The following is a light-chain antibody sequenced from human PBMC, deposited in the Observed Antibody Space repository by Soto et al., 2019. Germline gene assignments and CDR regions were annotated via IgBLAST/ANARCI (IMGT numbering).Light chain of an antibody. CDR1: QSISSY. CDR2: GTS. Sequence: MTQSPSSLSASVGDRVTITCRASQSISSYLNWYQQKSGQAPRLLIYGTSNRATGIPDRFSGSGSGTEFTLTISRLEPEDFAVYYCHQFGSSPPRTFGQGTKVEIK. V-gene: IGKV3D-15*01. J-gene: IGKJ1*01. CDR3: HQFGSSPPRT.